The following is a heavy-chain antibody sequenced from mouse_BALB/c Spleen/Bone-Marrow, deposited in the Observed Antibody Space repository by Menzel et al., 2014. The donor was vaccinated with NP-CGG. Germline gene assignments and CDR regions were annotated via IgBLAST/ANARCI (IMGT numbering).Heavy chain of an antibody. Sequence: EVQLQQSGPELVKPGTSMKISCKASGYSFTAYTMNWVKQSHGKNLEWIGLIYPYNGGTTYNQKFKNKASFTIDKASSTAYMELLSLTSEDSAVYYCARSDYYGSSYKAWFTYWAKGLWSLSLQ. CDR3: ARSDYYGSSYKAWFTY. V-gene: IGHV1-18*01. J-gene: IGHJ3*01. D-gene: IGHD1-1*01. CDR2: IYPYNGGT. CDR1: GYSFTAYT.